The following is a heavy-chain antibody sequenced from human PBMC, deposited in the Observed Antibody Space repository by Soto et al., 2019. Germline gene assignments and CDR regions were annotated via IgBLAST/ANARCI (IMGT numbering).Heavy chain of an antibody. CDR1: GFTFSSYA. J-gene: IGHJ6*02. D-gene: IGHD1-26*01. CDR2: ISGSGGCT. V-gene: IGHV3-23*01. Sequence: EVQLLESGGGLVQPGGSLRLSCAASGFTFSSYAMSWVRQAPGKGLGWVSAISGSGGCTYYADSVRGRFTISRDNSKNSLYLQMNSLRAEDTAVYYCAAMSREYYYYGMDVWGQGTTVTVSS. CDR3: AAMSREYYYYGMDV.